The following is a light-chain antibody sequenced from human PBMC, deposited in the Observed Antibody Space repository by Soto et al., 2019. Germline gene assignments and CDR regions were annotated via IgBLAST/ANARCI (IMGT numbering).Light chain of an antibody. CDR3: SSYKSGATLV. CDR1: SSDVGGYKH. Sequence: QSALTRPASVSGSPGQSITISCTGTSSDVGGYKHVAWYQQYPGKAPKLIIFEVSDRPSGVSNRFSGSKSGNTASLSISGLQPEDEADYYCSSYKSGATLVFGGGTKLTVL. V-gene: IGLV2-14*01. CDR2: EVS. J-gene: IGLJ2*01.